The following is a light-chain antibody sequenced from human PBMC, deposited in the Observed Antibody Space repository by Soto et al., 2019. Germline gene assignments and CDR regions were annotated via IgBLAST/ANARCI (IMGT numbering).Light chain of an antibody. Sequence: EIVLTQSPGTLSLSPGEGATLSCRASQSVSSNSLAWYQQNPGQAPRLLVYGTSSRATGIPDRFSGGGSGTDFTLTISRLEPEYFAVYYCQQFGSSPFTFGPGTKVEIK. CDR3: QQFGSSPFT. CDR2: GTS. CDR1: QSVSSNS. J-gene: IGKJ3*01. V-gene: IGKV3-20*01.